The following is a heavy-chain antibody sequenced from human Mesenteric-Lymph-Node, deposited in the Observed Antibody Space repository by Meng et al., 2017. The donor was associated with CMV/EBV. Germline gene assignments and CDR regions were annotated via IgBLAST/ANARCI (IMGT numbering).Heavy chain of an antibody. CDR2: ISTDGRGA. Sequence: GESLKISCAASGFTFSSYNMNWVRQAPGKGLEWVSRISTDGRGASYADSVKGRFTISRDNAKNTLYLQMNSLRDEDTATYYCVRSYCITTGCYGWFDPWGQGTLVTVSS. V-gene: IGHV3-74*01. J-gene: IGHJ5*02. CDR1: GFTFSSYN. D-gene: IGHD2/OR15-2a*01. CDR3: VRSYCITTGCYGWFDP.